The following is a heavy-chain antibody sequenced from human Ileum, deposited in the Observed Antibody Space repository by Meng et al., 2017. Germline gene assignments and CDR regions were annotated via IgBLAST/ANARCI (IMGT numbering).Heavy chain of an antibody. CDR1: GYTFTDYG. J-gene: IGHJ4*02. CDR2: VSGYSGQS. Sequence: QVQLVQSGAEVKKPGASGTVSCKASGYTFTDYGISWVRQAPGQRLQWLGWVSGYSGQSHYAQRVQDRVAMTTDTFTNTAYMELRSLRSDDTAVYYCAKDSVATATQFDSWGQGTLVTVSS. CDR3: AKDSVATATQFDS. V-gene: IGHV1-18*01. D-gene: IGHD5-12*01.